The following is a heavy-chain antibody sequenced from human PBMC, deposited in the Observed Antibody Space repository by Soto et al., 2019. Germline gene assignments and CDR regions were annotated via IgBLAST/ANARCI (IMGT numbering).Heavy chain of an antibody. CDR3: ARDGGYSIDY. Sequence: QVPLVESGGGVVQPGRSLRLSCVASGFTFSDYAMHWVRQAPGKGLEWVAVTSYDGTNKYYADSVKGRFTISRDNSNNTLFLQSNSRRAEDTAVYYCARDGGYSIDYWGQGTLLTVSS. J-gene: IGHJ4*02. CDR1: GFTFSDYA. D-gene: IGHD2-15*01. V-gene: IGHV3-30-3*01. CDR2: TSYDGTNK.